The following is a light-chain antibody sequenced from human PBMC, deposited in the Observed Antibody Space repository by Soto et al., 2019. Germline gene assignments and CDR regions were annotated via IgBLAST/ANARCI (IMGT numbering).Light chain of an antibody. V-gene: IGKV3-15*01. J-gene: IGKJ2*01. CDR2: GAS. Sequence: EIVMTQSPATLSVSPGERATLSCRASQSVSSNLAWYQQKPGQAPRLLIYGASTRATGIPARFSGSGSGTEFTLTISSLQSEDFALYYCQHYNNWPPYTFGQGTKLDIK. CDR3: QHYNNWPPYT. CDR1: QSVSSN.